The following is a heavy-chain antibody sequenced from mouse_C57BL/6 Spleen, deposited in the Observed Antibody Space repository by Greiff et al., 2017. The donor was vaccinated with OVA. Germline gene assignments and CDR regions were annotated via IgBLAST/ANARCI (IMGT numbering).Heavy chain of an antibody. V-gene: IGHV1-80*01. CDR1: GYAFSSYW. D-gene: IGHD1-1*01. J-gene: IGHJ2*01. CDR2: IYPGDGDT. CDR3: ALYYGSSSPYYFDY. Sequence: QVQLQQSGAELVKPGASVKISCKASGYAFSSYWMNWVKQRPGKGLEWIGQIYPGDGDTNYNGKFKGKATLTADKSSSTAYMQLSSLTSEDSAVYFCALYYGSSSPYYFDYWGQGTTLTVSS.